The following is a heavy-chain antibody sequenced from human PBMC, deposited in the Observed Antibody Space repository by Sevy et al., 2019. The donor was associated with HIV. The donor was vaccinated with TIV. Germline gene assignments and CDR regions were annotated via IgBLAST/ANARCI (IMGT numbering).Heavy chain of an antibody. CDR2: ISWNRGSV. Sequence: GGSLRLSCEASGFPFNDHAMHWVRQAPGKGLEWVAGISWNRGSVGYADSVKGRFTISRDNAKQSISLQMNSLRADDTALYSCAKDLNRGCDGINCYPYYYYFYGLDVWGHGTTVTVSS. D-gene: IGHD2-21*01. J-gene: IGHJ6*02. CDR1: GFPFNDHA. V-gene: IGHV3-9*01. CDR3: AKDLNRGCDGINCYPYYYYFYGLDV.